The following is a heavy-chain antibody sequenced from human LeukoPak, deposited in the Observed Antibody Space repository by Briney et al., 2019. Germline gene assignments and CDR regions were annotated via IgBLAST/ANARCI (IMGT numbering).Heavy chain of an antibody. CDR3: ARVVDSGYDYGYFDY. Sequence: ASVKVSCKASGYTFTSYAMHWVRQAPGQRLEWMGRINAGNGNTKYSQKFQGRVTITRDTSASTAYMELSSLRSEDTAVYYCARVVDSGYDYGYFDYWGQGTLVTVSS. CDR1: GYTFTSYA. D-gene: IGHD5-12*01. V-gene: IGHV1-3*01. CDR2: INAGNGNT. J-gene: IGHJ4*02.